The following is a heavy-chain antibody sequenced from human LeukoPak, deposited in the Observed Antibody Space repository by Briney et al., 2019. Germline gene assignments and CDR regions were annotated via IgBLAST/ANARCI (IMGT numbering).Heavy chain of an antibody. J-gene: IGHJ4*02. CDR3: ARRFRAVTGPDY. CDR1: GYSFTNYW. D-gene: IGHD6-19*01. V-gene: IGHV5-51*01. Sequence: GESLKISCKGSGYSFTNYWIGWVRQMPGKGLEWMGIIYPGDSDTKYSPSFRGQVTISADKSISTAYLRWSSLKASDTAMYYCARRFRAVTGPDYWGQGTLVTVSS. CDR2: IYPGDSDT.